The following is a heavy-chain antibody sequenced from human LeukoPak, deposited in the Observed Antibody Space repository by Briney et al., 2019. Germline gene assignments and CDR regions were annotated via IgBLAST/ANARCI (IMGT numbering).Heavy chain of an antibody. V-gene: IGHV5-51*01. Sequence: GESLQISCKGSGYSFTSYWIGWVRQMPGKGLEWMGIIYPGDSDTRYSSSFQGQVTISADKSISTAYLQWSSLKASDTAMYYCARGMSYGDYEGSGDYWGQGTLVTVSS. D-gene: IGHD4-17*01. CDR1: GYSFTSYW. J-gene: IGHJ4*02. CDR2: IYPGDSDT. CDR3: ARGMSYGDYEGSGDY.